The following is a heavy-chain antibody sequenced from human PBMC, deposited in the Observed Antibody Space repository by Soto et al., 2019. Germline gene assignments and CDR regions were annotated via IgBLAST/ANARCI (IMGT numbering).Heavy chain of an antibody. V-gene: IGHV1-8*01. CDR1: GYTFITYE. Sequence: GASVKVSCKASGYTFITYEISWVRQAPGRGLEWMGWVNPDNGHAGYAQMFQGRVTMTSDTSTNTAYMELSGLRVEDTAVYYCARWGVSPYGFDVWGQGATVTVSS. CDR2: VNPDNGHA. J-gene: IGHJ6*02. CDR3: ARWGVSPYGFDV. D-gene: IGHD3-10*01.